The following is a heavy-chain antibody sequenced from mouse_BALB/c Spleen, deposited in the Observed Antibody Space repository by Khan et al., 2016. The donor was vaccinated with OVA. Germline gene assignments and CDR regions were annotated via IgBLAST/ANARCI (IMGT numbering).Heavy chain of an antibody. V-gene: IGHV1S56*01. CDR3: ARGDYYGSSPFDY. CDR1: GYTFTSYY. J-gene: IGHJ2*01. D-gene: IGHD1-1*01. CDR2: IYHGNVNT. Sequence: VQLQQSGPELVKPGASVRISCKASGYTFTSYYIHWVKQRPGQGLEWIGWIYHGNVNTKYNEKFKGKATLTADKSSSTAYMQLSSLTSEDSAVYFCARGDYYGSSPFDYWGQGTTLTVSS.